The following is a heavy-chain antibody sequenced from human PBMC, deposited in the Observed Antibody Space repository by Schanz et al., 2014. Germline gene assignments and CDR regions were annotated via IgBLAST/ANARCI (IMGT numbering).Heavy chain of an antibody. CDR2: IWYDGSNK. CDR1: GFTFSSYG. V-gene: IGHV3-33*08. J-gene: IGHJ4*02. CDR3: ARPFLGYYGDLAY. D-gene: IGHD4-17*01. Sequence: VQLVDSGGGLVQPGGSLRLSCAASGFTFSSYGMHWVRQAPGKGLEWVAIIWYDGSNKYYADSVEGRFTISRDSSKNTLYLQMNSLSAEDTAVYFCARPFLGYYGDLAYWGQGTLXTVSS.